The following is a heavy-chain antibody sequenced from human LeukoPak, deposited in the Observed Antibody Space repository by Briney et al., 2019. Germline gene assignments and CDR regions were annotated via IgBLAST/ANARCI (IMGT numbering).Heavy chain of an antibody. J-gene: IGHJ4*02. V-gene: IGHV5-51*01. CDR1: GYDFTNYW. CDR3: ARRQYSGYDFDF. Sequence: GESLKISCKGSGYDFTNYWTAWVRQMPGKGLEWMGIIYPDDSETKYSPSFQGQVTISADKSISTAYLQWGSLKDSDTAMYYCARRQYSGYDFDFWGQGTLVTVSS. D-gene: IGHD5-12*01. CDR2: IYPDDSET.